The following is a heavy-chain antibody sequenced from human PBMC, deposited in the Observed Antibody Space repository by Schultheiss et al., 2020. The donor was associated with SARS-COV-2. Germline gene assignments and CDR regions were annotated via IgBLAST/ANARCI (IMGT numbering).Heavy chain of an antibody. Sequence: SETLSLTCTVSGGSISSYYWSWIRQPPGKGLEWIGEINHSGSTNYNPSLKSRVTISVDTSKNQFSLKLSSVTAADTAVYYCARDWDAQIVVVISWYFDLSRRGPLVTVSS. V-gene: IGHV4-34*01. CDR1: GGSISSYY. J-gene: IGHJ2*01. D-gene: IGHD2-21*01. CDR2: INHSGST. CDR3: ARDWDAQIVVVISWYFDL.